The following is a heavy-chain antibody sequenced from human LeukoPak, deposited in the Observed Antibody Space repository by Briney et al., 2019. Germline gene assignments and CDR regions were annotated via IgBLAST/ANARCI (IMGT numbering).Heavy chain of an antibody. CDR3: ARDYKYAFDN. CDR2: IGIDSGNT. J-gene: IGHJ4*02. D-gene: IGHD5-24*01. Sequence: GGSLRLSCTASGFTFSDYSMNWVRQAPGKGLEWISYIGIDSGNTNYADSVKGRFTISGDKAKNSLYLQMNSLRVEDTAVYYCARDYKYAFDNWGQGTLVTVSS. V-gene: IGHV3-48*01. CDR1: GFTFSDYS.